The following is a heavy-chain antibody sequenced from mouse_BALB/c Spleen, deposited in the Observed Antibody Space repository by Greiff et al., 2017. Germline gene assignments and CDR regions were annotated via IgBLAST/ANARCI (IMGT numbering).Heavy chain of an antibody. CDR2: ISYSGST. J-gene: IGHJ1*01. Sequence: VQLQQSGPGLVKPSQSLSLTCTVTGYSITSDYAWNWIRQFPGNKLEWMGYISYSGSTSYNPSLKSRISITRDTSKNQFFLQLNSVTTEDTATYYCARRNYYGSSYWYFDVWGAGTTVTVSS. CDR3: ARRNYYGSSYWYFDV. V-gene: IGHV3-2*02. CDR1: GYSITSDYA. D-gene: IGHD1-1*01.